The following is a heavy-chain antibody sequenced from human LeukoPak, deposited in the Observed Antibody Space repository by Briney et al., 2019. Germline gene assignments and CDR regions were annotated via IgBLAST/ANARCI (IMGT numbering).Heavy chain of an antibody. V-gene: IGHV3-48*02. Sequence: GGSETLFCAASGFTFSSYRMIWVRQAPGMGLEWVSYISSNNCTICYADSVKGRFNIIRDNAKNSLYLQMNSLRDEDTALYYCTRQRPLYGLDVWGQGTTVTAS. D-gene: IGHD6-6*01. CDR1: GFTFSSYR. J-gene: IGHJ6*02. CDR3: TRQRPLYGLDV. CDR2: ISSNNCTI.